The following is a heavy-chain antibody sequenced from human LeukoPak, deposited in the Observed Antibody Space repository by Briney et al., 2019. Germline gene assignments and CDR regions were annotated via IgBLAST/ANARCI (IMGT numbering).Heavy chain of an antibody. CDR1: GFTFSSYG. D-gene: IGHD3-9*01. CDR3: AKAGDILTGYQDY. Sequence: PGRSLRLSCAASGFTFSSYGMHWVRQAPGKGLEWVAAISYDGSNKYYADSVKGRFTISRDNSKNTLYLQMNSLRAEDTAVYYCAKAGDILTGYQDYWGQGTLVTVSS. V-gene: IGHV3-30*18. CDR2: ISYDGSNK. J-gene: IGHJ4*02.